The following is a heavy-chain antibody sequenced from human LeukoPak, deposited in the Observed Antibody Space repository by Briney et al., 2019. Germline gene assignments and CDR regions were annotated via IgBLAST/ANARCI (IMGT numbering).Heavy chain of an antibody. CDR2: VSGSGAGT. D-gene: IGHD2-21*02. Sequence: GGSLRLSCAASGLTFNTYAMSWVRQAPGKGLQWVSTVSGSGAGTFYGDSVKGRFTISRDNSNNTLFLQMNSLSADDTAVYFCAKGPRAGLRYWYFDLWGRGSLVAVSS. CDR1: GLTFNTYA. J-gene: IGHJ2*01. CDR3: AKGPRAGLRYWYFDL. V-gene: IGHV3-23*01.